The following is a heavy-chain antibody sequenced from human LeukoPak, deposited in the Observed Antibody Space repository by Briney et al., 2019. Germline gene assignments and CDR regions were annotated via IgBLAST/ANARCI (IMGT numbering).Heavy chain of an antibody. Sequence: GGSLRLSCATSGFTFDDYGMSWVRQAPGKGLEWVSGINWNGGSTGYADSVEGRFSISRDNTKNSLYLQMNSLRAEDTALYYCARGRSGTYQEGFDYWGQGTLVTVSS. CDR1: GFTFDDYG. V-gene: IGHV3-20*04. D-gene: IGHD1-26*01. J-gene: IGHJ4*02. CDR3: ARGRSGTYQEGFDY. CDR2: INWNGGST.